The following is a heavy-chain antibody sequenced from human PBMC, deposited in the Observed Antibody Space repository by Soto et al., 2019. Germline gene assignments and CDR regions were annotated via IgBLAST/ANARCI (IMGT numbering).Heavy chain of an antibody. V-gene: IGHV1-46*01. CDR3: ARDGPSAMALDY. J-gene: IGHJ4*02. D-gene: IGHD5-18*01. CDR1: GGTFSCYA. CDR2: LLPSRGTT. Sequence: ASVKVSCKASGGTFSCYAINWVRHAPGQGLEWMRILLPSRGTTIYAQKFQGRVTMTRDTSTSTVYMELSSLRSEDTAVYYCARDGPSAMALDYWGQGTLVTV.